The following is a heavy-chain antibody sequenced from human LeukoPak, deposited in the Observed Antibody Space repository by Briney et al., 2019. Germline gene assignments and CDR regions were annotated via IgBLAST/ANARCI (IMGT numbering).Heavy chain of an antibody. V-gene: IGHV4-39*01. D-gene: IGHD3-10*01. CDR2: IYYSGST. J-gene: IGHJ6*03. Sequence: PSETLSLTCTVSGGSISSSSYYWGWIRQPPGKGLEWIGSIYYSGSTYYNPSLKSRVTISVDTSKNQFSLKLSSVTAADTAVYYCASLVGNYGSGNFPYYYYYMDVWGKGTTVTVSS. CDR3: ASLVGNYGSGNFPYYYYYMDV. CDR1: GGSISSSSYY.